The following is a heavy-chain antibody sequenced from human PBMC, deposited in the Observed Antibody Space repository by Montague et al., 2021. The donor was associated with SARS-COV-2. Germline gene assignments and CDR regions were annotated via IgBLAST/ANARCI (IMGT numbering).Heavy chain of an antibody. D-gene: IGHD3-3*01. CDR1: GGSVSSGSYY. V-gene: IGHV4-61*01. CDR3: ARDPWRITIFGVVTRYGMDV. CDR2: IYYSGST. Sequence: SETLSLTCIVSGGSVSSGSYYWSWIRQPPGKGLEWIGYIYYSGSTNYNPSLKSRVTISVDTSKNQFSLKLSSVTAPDTAVYYCARDPWRITIFGVVTRYGMDVWGQGTTVTVSS. J-gene: IGHJ6*02.